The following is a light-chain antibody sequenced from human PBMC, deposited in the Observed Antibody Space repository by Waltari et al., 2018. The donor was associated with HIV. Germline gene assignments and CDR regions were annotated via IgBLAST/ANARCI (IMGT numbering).Light chain of an antibody. V-gene: IGLV3-1*01. CDR1: KLGDKY. J-gene: IGLJ2*01. CDR2: QDT. Sequence: SYELTQPPSVSVSPGQTASITCSGDKLGDKYACWYQQKPGQSPVLVIYQDTKRPSGIPERFSGSNSGNTATLTISGTQAMDEADYHCTAWDDSLSGVVFGGGTKLTVL. CDR3: TAWDDSLSGVV.